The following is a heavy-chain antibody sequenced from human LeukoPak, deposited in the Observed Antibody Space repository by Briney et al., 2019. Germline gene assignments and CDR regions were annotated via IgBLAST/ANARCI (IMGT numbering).Heavy chain of an antibody. Sequence: PSETLSLTCSVSGGSISSGGYYCGWIRQPPGKGLEWIGYIFHSGTTYYNPSLKSRVTISADTSKNQFSLKLGSVTAADTAVYYCARIREWSYLDFDYWGQGTLVTVSS. CDR1: GGSISSGGYY. CDR2: IFHSGTT. D-gene: IGHD3-3*01. CDR3: ARIREWSYLDFDY. V-gene: IGHV4-30-2*01. J-gene: IGHJ4*02.